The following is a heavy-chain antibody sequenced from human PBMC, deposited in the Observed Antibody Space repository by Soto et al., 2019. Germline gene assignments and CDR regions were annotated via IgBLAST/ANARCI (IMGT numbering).Heavy chain of an antibody. CDR1: GFTFSSYG. D-gene: IGHD3-22*01. Sequence: QVQLVESGGGVVQPGRSLRPSCAASGFTFSSYGMHWVRQAPGKGLEWVAVIWYDGSNKYYADSVKGRFTISRDNSKNTLYLQMNSLRAEDTAVYYCASGRRQYYYDSSGYTPFDYWGQGTLVTVSS. CDR2: IWYDGSNK. V-gene: IGHV3-33*01. CDR3: ASGRRQYYYDSSGYTPFDY. J-gene: IGHJ4*02.